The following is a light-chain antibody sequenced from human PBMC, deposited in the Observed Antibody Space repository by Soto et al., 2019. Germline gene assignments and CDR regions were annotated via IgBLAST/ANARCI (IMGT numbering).Light chain of an antibody. CDR1: QSVTNNY. Sequence: EIVLTHSPGTLSLSPGERATLSCRASQSVTNNYLAWYQLKPGQAPRLVIYGASNRATGIPDRFSASGSGTDFTPTISGLEPEDFAVYSCQQYSRAPLTFGQGTKVDIK. J-gene: IGKJ1*01. CDR2: GAS. CDR3: QQYSRAPLT. V-gene: IGKV3-20*01.